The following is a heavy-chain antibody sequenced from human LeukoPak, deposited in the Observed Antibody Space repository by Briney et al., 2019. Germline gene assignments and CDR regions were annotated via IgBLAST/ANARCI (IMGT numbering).Heavy chain of an antibody. D-gene: IGHD3-22*01. Sequence: SETLSLTCAVYGGSFSGYSWSWIRQLPGKGLEWIGEINHSGSTNYNPSLKSRVTISVDTSKNQFSLSLSSVTAADTAVYYCARRTLDYYDSSGYILYPFDIWGQGTMVTVSS. CDR2: INHSGST. CDR1: GGSFSGYS. V-gene: IGHV4-34*01. J-gene: IGHJ3*02. CDR3: ARRTLDYYDSSGYILYPFDI.